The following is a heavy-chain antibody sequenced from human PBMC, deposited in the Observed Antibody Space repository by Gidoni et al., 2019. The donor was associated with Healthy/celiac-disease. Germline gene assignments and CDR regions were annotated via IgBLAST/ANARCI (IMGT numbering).Heavy chain of an antibody. V-gene: IGHV3-23*01. CDR3: AKLAIFGVVTPPGWFDP. J-gene: IGHJ5*02. Sequence: EVQLLESGGGLVQPGGSLRLSCAASGFTFSSYAMSWVRQAPGKGLEWVSAISGSGGSTYYADSVKGRFTISRDNSKNTLYLQMNSLRAEDTAVYYCAKLAIFGVVTPPGWFDPWGQGTLVTVSS. D-gene: IGHD3-3*01. CDR1: GFTFSSYA. CDR2: ISGSGGST.